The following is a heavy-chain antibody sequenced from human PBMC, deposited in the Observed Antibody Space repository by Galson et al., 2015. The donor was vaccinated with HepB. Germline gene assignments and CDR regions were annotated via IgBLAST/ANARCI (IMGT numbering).Heavy chain of an antibody. J-gene: IGHJ3*02. CDR3: ARQAYCGGDCYPGDAFDI. Sequence: QSGAEVKKPGESLKISCTGSGYSFTSYWIGWVRQMPGKGLEWMGIIHPGDSDSRYSPSFQGQVTISADKSISTAYLQWSSLKASDTAMYYCARQAYCGGDCYPGDAFDIWGQGTMVTVSS. CDR1: GYSFTSYW. CDR2: IHPGDSDS. V-gene: IGHV5-51*01. D-gene: IGHD2-21*02.